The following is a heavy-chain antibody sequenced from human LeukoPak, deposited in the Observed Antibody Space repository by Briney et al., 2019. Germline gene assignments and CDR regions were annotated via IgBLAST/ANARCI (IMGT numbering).Heavy chain of an antibody. CDR3: APSIAVAGPLDY. V-gene: IGHV3-11*01. D-gene: IGHD6-19*01. Sequence: GGSLRLSCAASGFTFSDYYMSWIRQAPGKGLEWVSYISSSGTTIYYADSVKGRFTISRDNAKNSLCLQMNSLRAEDTAVYYCAPSIAVAGPLDYWGQGTLVTVSS. CDR1: GFTFSDYY. CDR2: ISSSGTTI. J-gene: IGHJ4*02.